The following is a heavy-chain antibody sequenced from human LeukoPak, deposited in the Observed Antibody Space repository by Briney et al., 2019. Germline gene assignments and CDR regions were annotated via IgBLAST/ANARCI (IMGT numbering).Heavy chain of an antibody. CDR3: ASRGGSGKYDFDF. CDR2: INPNSGYT. Sequence: ASVKVSCKASGYTXTGYFMHWVRQAPGQGLEWMGWINPNSGYTNYAQKFQGRVTMTRDTSISTAYMELSSLRYDDTAVYYCASRGGSGKYDFDFWGQGTLVTVSS. J-gene: IGHJ4*02. D-gene: IGHD3-10*01. V-gene: IGHV1-2*02. CDR1: GYTXTGYF.